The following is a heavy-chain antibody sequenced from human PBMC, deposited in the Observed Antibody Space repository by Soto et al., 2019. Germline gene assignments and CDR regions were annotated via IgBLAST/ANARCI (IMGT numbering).Heavy chain of an antibody. Sequence: QVQLQESGPGLVKPSQTLSLTCTVSGGSISSGDYYWSWIRKPPGKGLEWIGYIYYSGSTYYNPSLKNRVTISVDTSKIQFSLELISVTAADTAVYYCARVNYDSSGPPQRTAFDIWGQGTMVTVSS. CDR3: ARVNYDSSGPPQRTAFDI. CDR2: IYYSGST. D-gene: IGHD3-22*01. V-gene: IGHV4-30-4*01. CDR1: GGSISSGDYY. J-gene: IGHJ3*02.